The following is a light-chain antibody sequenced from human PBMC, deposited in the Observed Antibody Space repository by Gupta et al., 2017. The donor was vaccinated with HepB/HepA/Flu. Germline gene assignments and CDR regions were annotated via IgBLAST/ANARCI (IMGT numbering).Light chain of an antibody. CDR3: SADTTTSIFV. J-gene: IGLJ1*01. V-gene: IGLV2-14*01. CDR2: NVV. Sequence: QSALTQPASVSASPGQSITISCTGTSGDLGAYNYVYWYQQHPGKVPKLLIYNVVKRPAGVSTRFSGSKFANTASLTISGRKPEDEADYYCSADTTTSIFVFGTGTKVTVL. CDR1: SGDLGAYNY.